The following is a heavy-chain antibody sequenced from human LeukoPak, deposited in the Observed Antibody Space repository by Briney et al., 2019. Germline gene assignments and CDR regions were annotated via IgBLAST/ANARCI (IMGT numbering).Heavy chain of an antibody. CDR2: IWYDGSYK. V-gene: IGHV3-33*01. Sequence: GGSLRLSCAASGFTFITYGMHWVRQAPGKGLEWVALIWYDGSYKYYADSVKGRFTISRDNSKNTLYLQMNSLRAEDTAVYYCARGHPGWFDPWGQGTLVTVSS. J-gene: IGHJ5*02. CDR1: GFTFITYG. CDR3: ARGHPGWFDP.